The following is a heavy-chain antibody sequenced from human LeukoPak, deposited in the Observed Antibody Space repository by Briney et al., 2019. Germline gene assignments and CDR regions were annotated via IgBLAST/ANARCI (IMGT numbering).Heavy chain of an antibody. V-gene: IGHV4-61*02. CDR1: GGSISSGSYY. CDR3: ARDRGCSSTRCPRDAFDI. J-gene: IGHJ3*02. CDR2: IYTSGST. Sequence: PSETLSLTCTVSGGSISSGSYYWSWIRQPAGKGLEWIGRIYTSGSTNYNPSLKSRVTISVDTSKNQFSLKLSSVTAADTAVYYCARDRGCSSTRCPRDAFDIWGQGTTVTVSS. D-gene: IGHD2-2*01.